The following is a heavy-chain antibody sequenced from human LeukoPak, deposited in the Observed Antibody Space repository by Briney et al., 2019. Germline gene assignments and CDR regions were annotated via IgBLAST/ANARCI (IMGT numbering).Heavy chain of an antibody. CDR2: IYYSGGA. CDR1: GGSISSGDYY. D-gene: IGHD2-21*02. CDR3: ARILGPYCGADCAI. V-gene: IGHV4-30-4*01. J-gene: IGHJ4*02. Sequence: SQTLSLTCTVSGGSISSGDYYWSWIRQPPGKGLEWIGYIYYSGGAYYTPSLKSRVTISVDRTKNQFSLKLSSVTSADTAVYYCARILGPYCGADCAIWGQGTPVTVSS.